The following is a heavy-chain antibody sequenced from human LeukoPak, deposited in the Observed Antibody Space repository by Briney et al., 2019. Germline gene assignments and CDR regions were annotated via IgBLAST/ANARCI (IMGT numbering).Heavy chain of an antibody. CDR3: ARAGRGDDYGDYYFDY. D-gene: IGHD4-17*01. J-gene: IGHJ4*02. CDR1: GFTFSSYE. CDR2: ISSSGSTI. Sequence: GGSLRLSCAASGFTFSSYEMNWVRQAPGKGLEWVSYISSSGSTIYYADSVKGRFTISRDNAKNSLYLQMNSLRAEDTAVYYRARAGRGDDYGDYYFDYWGQGTLVTVSS. V-gene: IGHV3-48*03.